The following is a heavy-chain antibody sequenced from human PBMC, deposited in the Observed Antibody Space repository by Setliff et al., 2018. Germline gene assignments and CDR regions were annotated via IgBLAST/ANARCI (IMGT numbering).Heavy chain of an antibody. D-gene: IGHD3-10*01. CDR3: AKDKDVRVDYFDY. J-gene: IGHJ4*02. V-gene: IGHV4-59*12. CDR1: GGSISSYY. Sequence: PSETLSLTCTVSGGSISSYYWSWIRQPPGKGLEWIGYIYYSGSTNYNPSEKGRFTISRDSSKSTLYLQMNSLRAEDTAIYYCAKDKDVRVDYFDYWGPGTLVTVSS. CDR2: IYYSGST.